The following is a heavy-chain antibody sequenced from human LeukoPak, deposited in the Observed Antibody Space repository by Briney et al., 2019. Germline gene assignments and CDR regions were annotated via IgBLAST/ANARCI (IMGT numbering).Heavy chain of an antibody. V-gene: IGHV4-61*02. CDR2: IYTSGST. J-gene: IGHJ4*02. CDR3: ARASSGWNRFDY. D-gene: IGHD6-19*01. Sequence: SQTLSLXCTVSGGSISSGSYYWSWIRQPAGKGLEWIGRIYTSGSTNYNPSLKSRVTISVDTSKNQFSLKLSSVTAADTAVYYCARASSGWNRFDYWGQGTLVTVSS. CDR1: GGSISSGSYY.